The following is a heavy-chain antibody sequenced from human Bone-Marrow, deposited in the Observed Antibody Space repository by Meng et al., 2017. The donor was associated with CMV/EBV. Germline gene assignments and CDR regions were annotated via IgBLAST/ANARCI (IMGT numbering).Heavy chain of an antibody. Sequence: SETLSLTCTVSIDSHRSDYWSWVRLPPGKGLEWIAYIYRSGTTNYNPSLKSRVSISLDKSNNRLSLELESVTAADTAIYYCARATTLVRGYVVPYYYVMDAWGQGPTVTGYS. V-gene: IGHV4-59*01. CDR3: ARATTLVRGYVVPYYYVMDA. CDR2: IYRSGTT. D-gene: IGHD3-10*01. CDR1: IDSHRSDY. J-gene: IGHJ6*01.